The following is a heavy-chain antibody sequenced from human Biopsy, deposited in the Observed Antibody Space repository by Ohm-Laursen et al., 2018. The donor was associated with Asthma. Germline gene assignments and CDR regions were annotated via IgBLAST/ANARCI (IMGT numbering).Heavy chain of an antibody. J-gene: IGHJ4*02. D-gene: IGHD2-2*01. CDR2: INSVFGTT. V-gene: IGHV1-69*01. Sequence: SSVKVSCKPLGGTFNTYVIGWVRQAPGQGLEWMGGINSVFGTTTSPQKFQDRVTITADDSASTVYMELSSLRSEDTAVYYCARKAGSCISRTCYSLDFWGQGTLVTVSS. CDR3: ARKAGSCISRTCYSLDF. CDR1: GGTFNTYV.